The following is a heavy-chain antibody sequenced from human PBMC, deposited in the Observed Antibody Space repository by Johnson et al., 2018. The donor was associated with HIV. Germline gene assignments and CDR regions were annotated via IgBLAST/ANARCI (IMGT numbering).Heavy chain of an antibody. CDR1: GFTFSSFG. CDR3: AKDQWSSSWTNDAFAM. J-gene: IGHJ3*02. Sequence: QMQLVESGGGVVQPGRSLRLSCAASGFTFSSFGMHWVRQAPGKGLEWVAVIWYDGSNRYYPDSVKGRFTISRDNSRNTLYLQMNSLRVEDTAVYYCAKDQWSSSWTNDAFAMWGQGTMVTVSS. CDR2: IWYDGSNR. V-gene: IGHV3-33*06. D-gene: IGHD6-13*01.